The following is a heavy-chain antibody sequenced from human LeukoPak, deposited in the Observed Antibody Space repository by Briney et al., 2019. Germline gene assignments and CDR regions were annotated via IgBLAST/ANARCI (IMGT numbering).Heavy chain of an antibody. CDR2: IYYSGST. CDR3: ARSLSRWGGYCSSTSCRPGAFDI. Sequence: SETLSLTCTVSGGSISSYYWSWIRQPPGKGLEWIGYIYYSGSTNYNPSLKSRVTISVDTSKNQFSLKLSSVTAADTAVYHCARSLSRWGGYCSSTSCRPGAFDIWGQGTMVTVSS. V-gene: IGHV4-59*01. J-gene: IGHJ3*02. CDR1: GGSISSYY. D-gene: IGHD2-2*01.